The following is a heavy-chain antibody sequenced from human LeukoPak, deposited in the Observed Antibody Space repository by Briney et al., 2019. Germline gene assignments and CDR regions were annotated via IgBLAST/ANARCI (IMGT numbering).Heavy chain of an antibody. Sequence: PGGSLRLSCAXXXFTFSSYWMSWVRQAPGKGLEWVANIKQDGSEKYYVDSVKGRFTISRDNAKNSLYLQMNSLRAEDTAVYYCARGASYGDYGVFYFDYWGQGTLVTVSS. CDR2: IKQDGSEK. CDR3: ARGASYGDYGVFYFDY. V-gene: IGHV3-7*01. J-gene: IGHJ4*02. CDR1: XFTFSSYW. D-gene: IGHD4-17*01.